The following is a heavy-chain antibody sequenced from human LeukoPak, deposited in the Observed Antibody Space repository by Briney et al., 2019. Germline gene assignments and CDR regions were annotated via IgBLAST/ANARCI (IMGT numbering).Heavy chain of an antibody. CDR2: VSTYNGNT. CDR1: GYTFTNYG. D-gene: IGHD2-15*01. Sequence: ASVKVSCKASGYTFTNYGISWVRQAPGQGLEWIGWVSTYNGNTNYAQKLQGRVTMNTDTSTSTAYLELRRLRSDDTAVYYCARDLRRYCICGRCHYCSYYRGVGGKGTTVSVSS. J-gene: IGHJ6*03. CDR3: ARDLRRYCICGRCHYCSYYRGV. V-gene: IGHV1-18*01.